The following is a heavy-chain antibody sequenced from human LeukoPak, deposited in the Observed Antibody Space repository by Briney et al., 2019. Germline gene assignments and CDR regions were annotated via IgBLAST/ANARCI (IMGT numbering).Heavy chain of an antibody. CDR1: GFIFDDYG. J-gene: IGHJ6*02. CDR3: ARAPGYYYYYGMDV. CDR2: INWNGGST. Sequence: PGVSLRLYCAASGFIFDDYGMSWFRQPAGKVLDSLSGINWNGGSTGYADSVKGRFTISRDNAKSSLYLQMNSLRAEDTALYYCARAPGYYYYYGMDVWGQGTTVTVSS. V-gene: IGHV3-20*04.